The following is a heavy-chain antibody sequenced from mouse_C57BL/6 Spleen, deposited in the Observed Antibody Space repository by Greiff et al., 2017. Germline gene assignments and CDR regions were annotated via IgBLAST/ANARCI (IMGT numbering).Heavy chain of an antibody. D-gene: IGHD1-1*01. CDR3: ARPYGSSYVGFAY. CDR1: GYTFTSYW. V-gene: IGHV1-55*01. CDR2: IYPGSGST. Sequence: QVQLQQSGAELVKPGASVKMSCKASGYTFTSYWITWVKQRPGQGLEWIGDIYPGSGSTNYNEKFKSKATLTVDTSSSTAYMQLSSLTSEDSAVYYCARPYGSSYVGFAYWGQGTLVTVSA. J-gene: IGHJ3*01.